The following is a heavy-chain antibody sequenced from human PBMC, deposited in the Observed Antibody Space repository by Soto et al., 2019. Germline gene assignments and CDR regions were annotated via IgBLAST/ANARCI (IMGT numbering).Heavy chain of an antibody. V-gene: IGHV3-73*01. CDR1: GFTFSGSA. Sequence: GGSLRLSCAASGFTFSGSAMHWVRQASGKGLEWVGRIRSKANSYATAYAASVKGRFTISRDDSENTAYLQMNSLKTEDTAVYYCTRLDPGTTAFDIWGQGTMVTVSS. D-gene: IGHD1-7*01. CDR3: TRLDPGTTAFDI. J-gene: IGHJ3*02. CDR2: IRSKANSYAT.